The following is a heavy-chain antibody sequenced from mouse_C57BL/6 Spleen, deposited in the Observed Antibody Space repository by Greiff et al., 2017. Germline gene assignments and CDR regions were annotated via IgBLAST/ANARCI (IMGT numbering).Heavy chain of an antibody. D-gene: IGHD1-1*01. V-gene: IGHV2-9-1*01. CDR2: IWTGGGT. CDR3: ASQFTYYYGSSLYYAMGY. J-gene: IGHJ4*01. CDR1: GFSLTSYA. Sequence: QVQLKESGPGLVAPSQSLSITCTVSGFSLTSYAISWVRQPPGKGLEWLGVIWTGGGTNYNSALKSRLSISKDNSKSQVFLKVNSLQTEDTAMYYCASQFTYYYGSSLYYAMGYWGQRTSVTVSS.